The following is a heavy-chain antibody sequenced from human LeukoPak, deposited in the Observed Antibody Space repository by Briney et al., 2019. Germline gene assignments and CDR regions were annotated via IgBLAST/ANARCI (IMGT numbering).Heavy chain of an antibody. D-gene: IGHD3-3*01. J-gene: IGHJ4*02. V-gene: IGHV3-48*03. CDR1: GFTFSSYE. CDR3: ARVSPTYYDLNY. Sequence: GGSLRLSCAASGFTFSSYEMNWVRQAPGKGLEWVSYISSSGSTIYYADSVKGRFTISRDNAKNSLYLQTNSLRAEDTAVYYCARVSPTYYDLNYWGQGTLVTVSS. CDR2: ISSSGSTI.